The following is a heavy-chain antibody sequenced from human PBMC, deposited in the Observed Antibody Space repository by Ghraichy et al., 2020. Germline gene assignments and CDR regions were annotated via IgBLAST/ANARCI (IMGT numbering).Heavy chain of an antibody. J-gene: IGHJ6*02. Sequence: GGSLNISCAASGFTFSSYAMSWVRQAPGKGLEWVSAISGSGGSTYYADSVKGRFTISRDNSKNTLYLQMNSLRAEDTAVYYCANSPLPYIVVVPAAIMPYYYGMDVWGQGTTVTVSS. V-gene: IGHV3-23*01. CDR3: ANSPLPYIVVVPAAIMPYYYGMDV. D-gene: IGHD2-2*01. CDR1: GFTFSSYA. CDR2: ISGSGGST.